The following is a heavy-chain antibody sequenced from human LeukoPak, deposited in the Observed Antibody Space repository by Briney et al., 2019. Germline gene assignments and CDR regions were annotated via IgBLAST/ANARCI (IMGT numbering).Heavy chain of an antibody. J-gene: IGHJ4*02. CDR1: GYTFTDYY. Sequence: ASMKVSCKASGYTFTDYYMHWVRQAPGQGLEWMGWINPDSGGTNYAQNFQGTVTMTRDTSINTVYMELSRLSSDDTALYFCARRYCTGGSCSFDSWGQGTLVTVSS. CDR3: ARRYCTGGSCSFDS. V-gene: IGHV1-2*02. CDR2: INPDSGGT. D-gene: IGHD2-15*01.